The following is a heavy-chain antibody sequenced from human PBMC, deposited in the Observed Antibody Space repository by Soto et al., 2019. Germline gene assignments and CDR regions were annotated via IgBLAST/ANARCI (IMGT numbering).Heavy chain of an antibody. Sequence: PWGSLRLSCSASGFTFNFYAMAWCRQAPGKGLEWVSGISVNGRTNYADSVKGRFTISRDNSKNMVFLQMDTLRAEDTALYYCTKAGGWYYYDSSGPPDASHVWGQGTMVTVSS. CDR3: TKAGGWYYYDSSGPPDASHV. J-gene: IGHJ3*01. V-gene: IGHV3-23*01. D-gene: IGHD3-22*01. CDR2: ISVNGRT. CDR1: GFTFNFYA.